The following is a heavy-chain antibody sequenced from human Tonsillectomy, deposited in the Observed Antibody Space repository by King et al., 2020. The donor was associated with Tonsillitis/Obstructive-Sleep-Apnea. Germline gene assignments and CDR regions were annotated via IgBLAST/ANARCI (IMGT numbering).Heavy chain of an antibody. CDR2: INPNSGDT. D-gene: IGHD6-6*01. V-gene: IGHV1-2*06. J-gene: IGHJ6*03. CDR1: GYTFTGNY. CDR3: ARHYYGSSFNYYYMDV. Sequence: QLVQSGAEVKKPGASVKVSCKASGYTFTGNYIHWVRQAPGQGLEWVGRINPNSGDTIYAQKFQGRVTMTRDTSITTAYMELSRLRSDDTAVYYWARHYYGSSFNYYYMDVWAKGTTVTVSS.